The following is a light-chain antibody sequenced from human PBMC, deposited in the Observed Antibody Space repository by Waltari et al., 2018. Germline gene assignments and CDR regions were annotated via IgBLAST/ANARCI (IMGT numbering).Light chain of an antibody. CDR3: ASCTADSTYV. Sequence: HSALTQPASVSGSPGQSITISCTGTRSDVGGYDFVSWYRQHPGKAPKVIIFDVNQRPSVISYRSSGPKSDNTASLTIAGLQADDEADYYCASCTADSTYVIGSGTTVTV. J-gene: IGLJ1*01. CDR1: RSDVGGYDF. V-gene: IGLV2-14*03. CDR2: DVN.